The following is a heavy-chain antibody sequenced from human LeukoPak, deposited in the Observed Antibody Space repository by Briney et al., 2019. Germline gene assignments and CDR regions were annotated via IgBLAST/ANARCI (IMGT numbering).Heavy chain of an antibody. J-gene: IGHJ6*03. Sequence: PSQTLSLTCTVSGGSISSGSYYWSWIRQPAGKGLEWIGRIYTSGSANYNPSLKSRVTISVDTSKNQFSLKLSSVTAADTAVYYCGITMVRGVIRYYYYMDVWGKGTTVTVSS. CDR3: GITMVRGVIRYYYYMDV. CDR2: IYTSGSA. D-gene: IGHD3-10*01. V-gene: IGHV4-61*02. CDR1: GGSISSGSYY.